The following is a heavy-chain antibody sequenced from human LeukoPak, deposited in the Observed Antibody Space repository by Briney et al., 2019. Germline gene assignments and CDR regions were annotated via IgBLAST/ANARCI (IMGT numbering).Heavy chain of an antibody. V-gene: IGHV3-48*01. J-gene: IGHJ6*02. CDR3: HNSGVGATGFGHYYYGMDV. D-gene: IGHD1-26*01. CDR2: ISTSSSII. CDR1: GFTFSSFD. Sequence: GGSLRLSCAASGFTFSSFDMNWVRQAPGKGLEWVSYISTSSSIIDNAGSVKGRFTISRDNSKNTLYLQMNSLRAEDTAVYYCHNSGVGATGFGHYYYGMDVWGQGTTVTVSS.